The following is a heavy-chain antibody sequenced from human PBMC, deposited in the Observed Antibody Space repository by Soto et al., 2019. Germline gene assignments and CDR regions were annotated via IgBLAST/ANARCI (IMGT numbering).Heavy chain of an antibody. CDR2: INSDGSST. Sequence: GWSLRLSCAASGFTFTNYWMQWVRRAPGKGLVWVSRINSDGSSTSHADSVKGRFTISRDNAKNTLYLQMSSLRAEDTAVYYCARPQYLPDDVFNVWGRGTVVTVSS. CDR1: GFTFTNYW. V-gene: IGHV3-74*01. J-gene: IGHJ3*01. D-gene: IGHD2-2*01. CDR3: ARPQYLPDDVFNV.